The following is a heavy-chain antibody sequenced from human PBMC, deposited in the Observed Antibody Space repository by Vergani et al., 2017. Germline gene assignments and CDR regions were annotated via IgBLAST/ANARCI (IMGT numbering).Heavy chain of an antibody. CDR3: ARDLLGGSYRPSWFDP. D-gene: IGHD1-26*01. J-gene: IGHJ5*02. V-gene: IGHV4-59*01. CDR2: IYYSGST. Sequence: QVQLQQWGAGLLKPSETLSLTCTVSGGSISSYYWSWIRQPPGKGLEWIGYIYYSGSTNYNPSLKSRVTISVDTSKNQFSLKLSSVTAADTAVYYCARDLLGGSYRPSWFDPWGQGTLVTVSS. CDR1: GGSISSYY.